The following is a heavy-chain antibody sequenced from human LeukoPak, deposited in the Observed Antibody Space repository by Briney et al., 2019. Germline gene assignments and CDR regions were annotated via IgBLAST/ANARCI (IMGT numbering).Heavy chain of an antibody. CDR2: VYYSGST. CDR1: GGSISSTTHH. J-gene: IGHJ5*02. D-gene: IGHD3-22*01. Sequence: PSETLSLTCTVSGGSISSTTHHWAWIRQPPGQGLEWIGSVYYSGSTHYNPSLKSRVTISVDPSNYHSSLTLSSVTAADTAVYYCARHGGYYDSSGVSWFAPWGQGTLVTVSS. V-gene: IGHV4-39*01. CDR3: ARHGGYYDSSGVSWFAP.